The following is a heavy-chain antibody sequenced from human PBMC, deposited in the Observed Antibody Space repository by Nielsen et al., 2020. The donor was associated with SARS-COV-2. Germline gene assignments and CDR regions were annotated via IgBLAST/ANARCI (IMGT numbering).Heavy chain of an antibody. CDR1: GFTVSSNY. D-gene: IGHD6-19*01. Sequence: GESLKISCAASGFTVSSNYMSWVRQAAGKGLEWVSVIYSDGSASYADSVKGRFTISRDNFKNMLFLQMNSLRAEDTAVYYCAKRSGYTSGWYGDYWGQGTLVTVSS. J-gene: IGHJ4*02. CDR3: AKRSGYTSGWYGDY. V-gene: IGHV3-66*01. CDR2: IYSDGSA.